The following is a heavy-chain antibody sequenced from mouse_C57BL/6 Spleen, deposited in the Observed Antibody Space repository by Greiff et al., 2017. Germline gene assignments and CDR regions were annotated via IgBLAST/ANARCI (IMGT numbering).Heavy chain of an antibody. Sequence: QVTLKECGPELVKPGASVKISCKASGYAFSSSWMNWVKQRPGKGLEWIGRIYPGDGDTNYNGKFKGKATLTADKSSSTAYMQLSSLTSEDSAVYFCARSTTVVAPYFDYWGQGTTLTVSS. D-gene: IGHD1-1*01. CDR1: GYAFSSSW. CDR2: IYPGDGDT. V-gene: IGHV1-82*01. CDR3: ARSTTVVAPYFDY. J-gene: IGHJ2*01.